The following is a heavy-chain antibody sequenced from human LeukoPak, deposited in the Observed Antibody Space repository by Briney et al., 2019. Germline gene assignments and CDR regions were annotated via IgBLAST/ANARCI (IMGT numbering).Heavy chain of an antibody. Sequence: GGSLRLSCAASGFTFSSYGMNWVRQAPGKGLEWVSYISSSSTTIYYADSVKGRFTISRDNAKNSLYLQMNSPRAEDTAVYYCASLPSYGGSYYWGQGTLVTVSS. V-gene: IGHV3-48*01. J-gene: IGHJ4*02. CDR1: GFTFSSYG. D-gene: IGHD1-26*01. CDR2: ISSSSTTI. CDR3: ASLPSYGGSYY.